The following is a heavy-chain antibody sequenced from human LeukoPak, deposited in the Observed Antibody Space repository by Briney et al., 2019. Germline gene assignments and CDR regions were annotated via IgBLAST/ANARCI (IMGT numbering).Heavy chain of an antibody. Sequence: SETLSLTCAVHGVSFSGYFWSWIRQPPGKGLEWIGEITHGGRTNYNPSLKSRVTISIDTSKNQFSLKLTSVTAADAAVYYCATGAPGSGSCFDYWGQGALVTVSS. J-gene: IGHJ4*02. CDR1: GVSFSGYF. CDR2: ITHGGRT. V-gene: IGHV4-34*01. D-gene: IGHD3-10*01. CDR3: ATGAPGSGSCFDY.